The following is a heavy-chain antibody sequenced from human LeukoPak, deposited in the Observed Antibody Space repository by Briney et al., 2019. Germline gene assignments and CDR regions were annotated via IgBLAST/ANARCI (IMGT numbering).Heavy chain of an antibody. CDR3: ARARIAAAGPDY. J-gene: IGHJ4*02. V-gene: IGHV4-30-2*01. CDR2: IYHSGST. Sequence: PSQTLSLTCTVSGGSISSGGYYWSWIRPPPGKGLEWIGYIYHSGSTYYNPSLKSRVTISVDRSKNQFSLKLSSVTAADTAVYYCARARIAAAGPDYWGQGTLVTVSS. D-gene: IGHD6-13*01. CDR1: GGSISSGGYY.